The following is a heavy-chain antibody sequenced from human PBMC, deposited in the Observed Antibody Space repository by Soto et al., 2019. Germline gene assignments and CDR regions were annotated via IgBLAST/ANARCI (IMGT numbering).Heavy chain of an antibody. Sequence: EVQLLESGGGLAQPGGSLRLSCAASGFKFDHHAMSWVRQAPGKGLEWVSGISGSGGSKDHADSVKGRFTISRDDSKDTLYLQTDNLRADDTAIYYCANDARSTWYYFDSWGQGILVTVSS. D-gene: IGHD6-13*01. CDR1: GFKFDHHA. CDR3: ANDARSTWYYFDS. CDR2: ISGSGGSK. J-gene: IGHJ4*02. V-gene: IGHV3-23*01.